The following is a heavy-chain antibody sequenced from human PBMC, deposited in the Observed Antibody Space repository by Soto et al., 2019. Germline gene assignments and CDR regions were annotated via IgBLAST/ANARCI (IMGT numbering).Heavy chain of an antibody. V-gene: IGHV1-8*01. J-gene: IGHJ4*02. CDR3: ARGYAVAAAGRRGFGY. D-gene: IGHD6-13*01. Sequence: QVQLVQSGAEVKKPGASVKVSCKASGYTFTSYDINWVRQATGQGLEWMGWMNPNSGNTGYAQKFQGRVTMTRNTXIXXAYMELSSLRSEDTAVYYCARGYAVAAAGRRGFGYWGQGTLVTVSS. CDR1: GYTFTSYD. CDR2: MNPNSGNT.